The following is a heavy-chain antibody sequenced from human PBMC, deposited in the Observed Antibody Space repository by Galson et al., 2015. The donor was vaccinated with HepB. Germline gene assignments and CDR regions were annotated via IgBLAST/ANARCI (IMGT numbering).Heavy chain of an antibody. V-gene: IGHV3-7*01. CDR2: IKQDGSEK. J-gene: IGHJ4*02. Sequence: SLRLSCAASGFTFSSYWMSWVRQAPGKGLEWVANIKQDGSEKYYVDSVKGRFTISRDNAKNSLYLQMNSLRAEDTAVYYCAINFDFLSGLDYRVQGTLVTVSS. D-gene: IGHD3-3*01. CDR1: GFTFSSYW. CDR3: AINFDFLSGLDY.